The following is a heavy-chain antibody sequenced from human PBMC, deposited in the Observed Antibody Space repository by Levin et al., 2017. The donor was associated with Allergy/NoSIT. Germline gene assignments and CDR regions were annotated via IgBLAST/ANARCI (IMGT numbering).Heavy chain of an antibody. J-gene: IGHJ6*03. V-gene: IGHV4-61*01. D-gene: IGHD3-10*01. CDR2: IYYSGST. CDR1: GGSVSSGSYY. Sequence: SQTLSLTCTVSGGSVSSGSYYWSWIRQPPGKGLEWIGYIYYSGSTNYNPSLKSRVTISVDTSKNQFSLKLSSVTAADTAVYYCARVPYYGSGSYYPPYYYDYYMDVWGKGTTVTVSS. CDR3: ARVPYYGSGSYYPPYYYDYYMDV.